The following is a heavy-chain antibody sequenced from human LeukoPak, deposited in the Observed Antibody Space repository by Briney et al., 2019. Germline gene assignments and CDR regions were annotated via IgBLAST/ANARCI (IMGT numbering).Heavy chain of an antibody. CDR2: IAHDETNK. Sequence: QPGRSLRLSCAASAFSFRNYAMHWVRQAPGKGLEWLAMIAHDETNKSYADSVKARFTLSRDNSKNTLFLQMNSLRSEDTAVYYYARDGYSSDWLFPSTSYYYGMDVWGQGTTVTVSS. CDR3: ARDGYSSDWLFPSTSYYYGMDV. D-gene: IGHD3-9*01. V-gene: IGHV3-30*04. CDR1: AFSFRNYA. J-gene: IGHJ6*02.